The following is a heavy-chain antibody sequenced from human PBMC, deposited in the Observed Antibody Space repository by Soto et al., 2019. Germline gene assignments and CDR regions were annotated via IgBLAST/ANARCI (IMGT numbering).Heavy chain of an antibody. CDR1: GGSISSGDYY. Sequence: SETLSLTCTVSGGSISSGDYYWSWIRQPPGKGLEWIGYIYYSGSTYYNPSLKSRVTISVDTSKNQFSLKLSSVTAADTAVYYCTTGMGYNPGFDYWGQGTLVTVSS. J-gene: IGHJ4*02. V-gene: IGHV4-30-4*01. CDR3: TTGMGYNPGFDY. D-gene: IGHD1-1*01. CDR2: IYYSGST.